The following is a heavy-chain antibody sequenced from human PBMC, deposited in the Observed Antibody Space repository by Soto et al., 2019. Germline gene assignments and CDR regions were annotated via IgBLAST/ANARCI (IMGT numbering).Heavy chain of an antibody. V-gene: IGHV4-31*03. CDR2: IFYSGSF. J-gene: IGHJ4*02. D-gene: IGHD3-3*01. Sequence: QVQLQESGPGLVKPSQTLSLTCTVSGGSISSGTSYWSWIRQRPGTGLEWIGYIFYSGSFYYTPSIRGRVMILAETSKNQFNLRLSSVTAADTAVYYCARAPETPSILGVALPYFFDYWGQGALVTVSS. CDR1: GGSISSGTSY. CDR3: ARAPETPSILGVALPYFFDY.